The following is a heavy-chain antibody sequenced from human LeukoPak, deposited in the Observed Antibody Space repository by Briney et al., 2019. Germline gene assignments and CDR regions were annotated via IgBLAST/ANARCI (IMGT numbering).Heavy chain of an antibody. V-gene: IGHV1-69*05. CDR3: ARGSSSWGRSFDY. CDR1: GGTFSSYA. D-gene: IGHD6-13*01. CDR2: IIPIFGTA. J-gene: IGHJ4*02. Sequence: ASVKVSCKASGGTFSSYAISWVRQAPGQGLEWMGGIIPIFGTANYAQKFQGRVTITRDTSISTAYMELSSLRSEDTAVYYCARGSSSWGRSFDYWGQGTLVTVSS.